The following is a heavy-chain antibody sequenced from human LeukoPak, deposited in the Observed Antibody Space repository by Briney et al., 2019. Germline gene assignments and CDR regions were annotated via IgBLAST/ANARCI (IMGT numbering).Heavy chain of an antibody. CDR3: ACSGYTFDY. Sequence: GGSLRLSCAASGFTFSSYSMNWVRQAPGKGLEWVSYISSSSTIYYADSVKGRFTISRDNAKNSLYLQMNSLRAEDTAVYYCACSGYTFDYWGQGTLVTVSS. CDR1: GFTFSSYS. CDR2: ISSSSTI. D-gene: IGHD3-22*01. V-gene: IGHV3-48*01. J-gene: IGHJ4*02.